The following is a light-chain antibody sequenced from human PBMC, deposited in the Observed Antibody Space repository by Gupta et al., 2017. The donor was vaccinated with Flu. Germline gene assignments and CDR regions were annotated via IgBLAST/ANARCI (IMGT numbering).Light chain of an antibody. CDR1: QSVLYSSNNKNY. CDR2: WAS. J-gene: IGKJ4*01. V-gene: IGKV4-1*01. Sequence: ILMTQSPDSLPVSLGERATINSKSSQSVLYSSNNKNYLAWYPQKPGQPPKLLIYWASTRESGVPDRFSGSGSGTDFTLTISSMQAEEVAVYYCQQYYSTPLTFGGGTKVEIK. CDR3: QQYYSTPLT.